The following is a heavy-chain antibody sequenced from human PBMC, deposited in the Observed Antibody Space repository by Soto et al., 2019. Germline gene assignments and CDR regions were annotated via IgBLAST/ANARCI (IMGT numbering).Heavy chain of an antibody. D-gene: IGHD4-17*01. J-gene: IGHJ4*02. Sequence: QLQLQESGSGLVKPSQNLSLTCAVSGGSISSGGYSWSWIRQPPGKGLEWIGYIYHSGSTYYNPSLQSRVTISVDRSKNQFSLKLSSVTAADTAVYDCARASTTVTTLDYWGQGTLVTVSS. CDR2: IYHSGST. V-gene: IGHV4-30-2*01. CDR1: GGSISSGGYS. CDR3: ARASTTVTTLDY.